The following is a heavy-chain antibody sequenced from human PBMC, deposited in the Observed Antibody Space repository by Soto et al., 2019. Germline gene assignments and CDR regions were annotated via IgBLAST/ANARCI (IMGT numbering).Heavy chain of an antibody. CDR3: ARSPRAEWAFDI. D-gene: IGHD3-3*01. CDR1: GFTFSSYA. J-gene: IGHJ3*02. V-gene: IGHV3-30-3*01. Sequence: GSLRLSCAASGFTFSSYAMHWVRQAPGKGLEWVAVISYDGSNKYYADSVKGRFTISRDNSKNTLYLQMNSLRAEDTAVYYCARSPRAEWAFDIWGQGTMVTVSS. CDR2: ISYDGSNK.